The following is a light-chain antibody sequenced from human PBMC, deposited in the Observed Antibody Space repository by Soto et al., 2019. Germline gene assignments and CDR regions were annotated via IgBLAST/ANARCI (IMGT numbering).Light chain of an antibody. CDR2: GAS. V-gene: IGKV3-15*01. J-gene: IGKJ5*01. CDR3: QQYNNWPIT. Sequence: EMVLTQSPATLSLSPGERATLSCRASQSVSSYLAWYQQKPGQAPRLLIYGASTRATGIPARFSGIGSGTEFTLTISSLQSEDFAVYYCQQYNNWPITFGQGTRLEIK. CDR1: QSVSSY.